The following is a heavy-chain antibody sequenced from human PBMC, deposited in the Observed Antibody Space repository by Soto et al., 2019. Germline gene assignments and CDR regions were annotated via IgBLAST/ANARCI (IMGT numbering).Heavy chain of an antibody. CDR1: GGSFSCYY. Sequence: SETASLTCTVFGGSFSCYYWGWIRQPPGKGLEWIGESNHSGRTNYHPYLKTRVTISVDTSKNQFSLKLSSVTAADTAVYYCARGLGNYYDSSGPPYYFEYWGQGTLVTVSS. CDR3: ARGLGNYYDSSGPPYYFEY. J-gene: IGHJ4*02. CDR2: SNHSGRT. V-gene: IGHV4-34*01. D-gene: IGHD3-22*01.